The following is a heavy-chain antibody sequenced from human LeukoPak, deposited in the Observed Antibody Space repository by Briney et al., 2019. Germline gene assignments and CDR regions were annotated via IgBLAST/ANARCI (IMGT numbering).Heavy chain of an antibody. D-gene: IGHD3-22*01. V-gene: IGHV4-30-4*01. Sequence: SQTLSLTCTVSGGSISSGDYYWSWIRQPPGKGLEWIGYIYYSGSTYYNPSLKSRVTISVDTSKNQFSLKLSSVTAADTAVYYCAREGDSSGYYDDWGQGTLVTVSS. CDR2: IYYSGST. J-gene: IGHJ4*02. CDR1: GGSISSGDYY. CDR3: AREGDSSGYYDD.